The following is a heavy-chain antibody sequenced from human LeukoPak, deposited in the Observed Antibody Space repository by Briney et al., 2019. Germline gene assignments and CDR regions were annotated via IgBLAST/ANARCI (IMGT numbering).Heavy chain of an antibody. CDR1: GGTFSSYA. CDR2: IIPILGIA. CDR3: ARGDRRRPPSSIGWYSENIFDY. V-gene: IGHV1-69*04. Sequence: SVKVSCKASGGTFSSYAISWVRQAPGQGLEWMGRIIPILGIANYAQKFQGRVTITADKSMSTAYMELSSLRSEDTAVYYCARGDRRRPPSSIGWYSENIFDYWGQGTLLTVSS. D-gene: IGHD6-13*01. J-gene: IGHJ4*02.